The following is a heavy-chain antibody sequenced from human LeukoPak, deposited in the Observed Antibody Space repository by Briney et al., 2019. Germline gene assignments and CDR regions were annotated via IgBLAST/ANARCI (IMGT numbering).Heavy chain of an antibody. CDR2: ISYDGSNK. V-gene: IGHV3-30*18. CDR3: AKGGSSGSH. J-gene: IGHJ4*02. CDR1: GFTFSSYG. D-gene: IGHD6-19*01. Sequence: GGSLRLSCAASGFTFSSYGMHWVRQAPGKGLEWVAVISYDGSNKCYADSVKGRFTISRDNSKNTLYLQMNSLRAEDTAVYYCAKGGSSGSHWGQGTLVTVSS.